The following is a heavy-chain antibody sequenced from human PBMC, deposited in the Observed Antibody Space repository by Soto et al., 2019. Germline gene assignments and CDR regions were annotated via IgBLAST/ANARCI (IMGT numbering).Heavy chain of an antibody. CDR1: GGSVSSGSYC. Sequence: SETLSLTCTVSGGSVSSGSYCWSWIRQSPGKGLEWIGYIYYSGSTSYIPSLKSRVTISVDTSKNQFSLNLRSVTAADTAVYYCARAVWGSRPGQWLRFDYFDYWGQGTLVTVSS. J-gene: IGHJ4*02. D-gene: IGHD5-12*01. V-gene: IGHV4-61*01. CDR2: IYYSGST. CDR3: ARAVWGSRPGQWLRFDYFDY.